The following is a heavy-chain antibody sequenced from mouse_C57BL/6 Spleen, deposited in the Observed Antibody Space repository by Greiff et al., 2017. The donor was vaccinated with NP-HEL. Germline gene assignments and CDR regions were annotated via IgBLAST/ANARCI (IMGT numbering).Heavy chain of an antibody. V-gene: IGHV1-7*01. Sequence: VQLQQSGADLAKPGASVKLSCKASGYTFTSYWMHWVKQRPGPGLEWIGYINPSSGYTKYNQKFKDKATLTADKSSSTAYMQRSSLTSEPSAVYYSALTVGAGDWYFDVWGTGTTVTDAS. D-gene: IGHD1-1*01. CDR1: GYTFTSYW. J-gene: IGHJ1*03. CDR3: ALTVGAGDWYFDV. CDR2: INPSSGYT.